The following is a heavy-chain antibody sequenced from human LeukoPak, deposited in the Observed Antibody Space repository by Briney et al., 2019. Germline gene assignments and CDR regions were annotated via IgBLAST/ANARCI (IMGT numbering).Heavy chain of an antibody. CDR1: GGSISSYY. D-gene: IGHD2-2*01. CDR3: ARHKRFTSKGMDV. J-gene: IGHJ6*02. V-gene: IGHV4-59*08. Sequence: TSETLSLTCTVSGGSISSYYWSWIRQPPGKGLEWIGYIYYSGSTNYNPSLKSRVTISVDTSKNQFSLKLSSVTAADTAVYYCARHKRFTSKGMDVWGQGTTVTVSS. CDR2: IYYSGST.